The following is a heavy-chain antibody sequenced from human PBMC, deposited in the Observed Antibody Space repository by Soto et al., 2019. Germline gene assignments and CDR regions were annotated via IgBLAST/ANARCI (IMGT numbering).Heavy chain of an antibody. J-gene: IGHJ6*02. D-gene: IGHD6-13*01. V-gene: IGHV3-48*03. CDR1: GFTFSSYE. Sequence: EVQLVESGGGLVQPGGSLRLSCAASGFTFSSYEMNWVRQAPGKGLEWVSYISSSGSTIYYADSVKGRFTISRDNAKNSLYLQMNSLRAEDTAVYYCARDLSSSWIYYYGMDVWGQGTTVTVSS. CDR3: ARDLSSSWIYYYGMDV. CDR2: ISSSGSTI.